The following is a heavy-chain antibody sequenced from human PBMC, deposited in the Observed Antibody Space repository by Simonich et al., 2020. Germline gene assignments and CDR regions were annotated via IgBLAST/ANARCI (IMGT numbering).Heavy chain of an antibody. J-gene: IGHJ6*03. CDR1: GGTFSSYA. V-gene: IGHV1-69*09. CDR2: INPIHSIA. Sequence: QVQLVQSGAEVKKPGSSVKVSCKASGGTFSSYAISWVRQAPGQGLEWMGGINPIHSIANYEQKCQGRVTITADKSTSTAYMERSSLRSEDTAVYYCARGGLADRRIVYYDYMDVWGKGTTVTVSS. CDR3: ARGGLADRRIVYYDYMDV. D-gene: IGHD2-15*01.